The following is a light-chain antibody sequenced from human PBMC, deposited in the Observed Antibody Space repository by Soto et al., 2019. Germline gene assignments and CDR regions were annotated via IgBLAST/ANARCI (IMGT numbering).Light chain of an antibody. CDR1: QSVSSY. CDR3: QQHSHWPPWT. V-gene: IGKV3-11*01. Sequence: EIVLTQSPATLSLSPGERATLSCRASQSVSSYLAWYQQKPGQAPRLLIYGASNRATDIPARFSGSGSGTDFTLTISNLEPEDFAVYYCQQHSHWPPWTFGQGTKVDIK. CDR2: GAS. J-gene: IGKJ1*01.